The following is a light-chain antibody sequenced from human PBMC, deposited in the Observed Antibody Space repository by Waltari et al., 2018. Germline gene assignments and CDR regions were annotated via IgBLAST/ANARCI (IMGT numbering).Light chain of an antibody. J-gene: IGKJ2*01. CDR2: GAS. V-gene: IGKV3-15*01. CDR1: QSVSSN. Sequence: EIVMTQSPATLSVSPGERATLSCRASQSVSSNLAWYQQKPGQAPRLLIYGASTRAAGLPARFSGSGSGTEFTLTISSLQSEDFAVYYCQQYNNWPLMYTFGQGTKLEIK. CDR3: QQYNNWPLMYT.